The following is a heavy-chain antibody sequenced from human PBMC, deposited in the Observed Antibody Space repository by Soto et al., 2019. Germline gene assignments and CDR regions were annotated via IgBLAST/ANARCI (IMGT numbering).Heavy chain of an antibody. Sequence: PGGSLRLSCAASGFTFSSYAMHWVRQAPGKGLEWVAVISYDGSNKYYADSVKGRFTISRDNSKNTLCLQMNSLRAEDTAVYYCARGKPIAAAGSVAFDIWGQGTMVTVSS. J-gene: IGHJ3*02. CDR3: ARGKPIAAAGSVAFDI. D-gene: IGHD6-13*01. CDR2: ISYDGSNK. CDR1: GFTFSSYA. V-gene: IGHV3-30-3*01.